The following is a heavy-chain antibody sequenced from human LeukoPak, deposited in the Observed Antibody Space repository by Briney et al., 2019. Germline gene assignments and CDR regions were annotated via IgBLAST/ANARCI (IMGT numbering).Heavy chain of an antibody. Sequence: PSETLSLTCTVSGGSISSYYWGWIRQPPGKGLEWIGSIYHSGSTYYNPSLKSRVTISVDTSKNQFSLKLSSVTAADTAVYYCARDQGVVRGVIINWGQGTLVTVSS. CDR2: IYHSGST. V-gene: IGHV4-38-2*02. CDR1: GGSISSYY. D-gene: IGHD3-10*01. CDR3: ARDQGVVRGVIIN. J-gene: IGHJ4*02.